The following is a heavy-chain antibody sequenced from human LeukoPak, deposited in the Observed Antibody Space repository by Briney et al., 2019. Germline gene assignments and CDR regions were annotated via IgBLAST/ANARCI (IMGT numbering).Heavy chain of an antibody. CDR3: ATQTYSSSWYPFDP. CDR2: IYYSGST. Sequence: SETLSLTCTVSGGSIGSDYWNWIRQPPGKGLEWIGYIYYSGSTNYNPSLKSRVTISVDTSKNQFSLKLSSVTAADTAVYYCATQTYSSSWYPFDPWGQGTLVTVSS. D-gene: IGHD6-13*01. CDR1: GGSIGSDY. V-gene: IGHV4-59*01. J-gene: IGHJ5*02.